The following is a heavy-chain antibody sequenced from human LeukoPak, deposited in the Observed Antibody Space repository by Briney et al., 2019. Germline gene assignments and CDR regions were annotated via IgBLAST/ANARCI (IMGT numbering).Heavy chain of an antibody. D-gene: IGHD5-12*01. Sequence: PGRSLRLSCAASGFTFDDYTMHWVRQAPGKGLEWVSLISWDGGSTYYADSVKGRFTISRDNSKNSLYLQMNSLRTEDTALYYCAKDGAPYSGYGGFDYWGQGTLVTVSS. V-gene: IGHV3-43*01. CDR2: ISWDGGST. CDR3: AKDGAPYSGYGGFDY. J-gene: IGHJ4*02. CDR1: GFTFDDYT.